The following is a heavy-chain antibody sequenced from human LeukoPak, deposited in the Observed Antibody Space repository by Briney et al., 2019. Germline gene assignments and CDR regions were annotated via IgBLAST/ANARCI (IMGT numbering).Heavy chain of an antibody. CDR3: ARDAPSYDYCSGGSCYFDY. CDR1: GFTFSSYW. CDR2: IKQDGSEK. V-gene: IGHV3-7*01. Sequence: GGSLRLSCAASGFTFSSYWMSWVRQAPGKGLEWVANIKQDGSEKYYVDSVKGRFTISRDNAKNSLYLQMNSLRAEDTAVYYCARDAPSYDYCSGGSCYFDYWGQGTPVTVSS. J-gene: IGHJ4*02. D-gene: IGHD2-15*01.